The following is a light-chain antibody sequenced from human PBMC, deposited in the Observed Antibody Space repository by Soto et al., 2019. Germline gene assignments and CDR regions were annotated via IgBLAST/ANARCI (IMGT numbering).Light chain of an antibody. Sequence: DIQMTQSPSSLSASVGARVTITCRASQSISSYLNWYQQKPGKAPKLLXYAASRLQSGVPSRFSGSGSGTDLTLTISSLQPEDFANYYCQQSYSNFPITFGPGTKVDIK. CDR2: AAS. V-gene: IGKV1-39*01. CDR1: QSISSY. CDR3: QQSYSNFPIT. J-gene: IGKJ3*01.